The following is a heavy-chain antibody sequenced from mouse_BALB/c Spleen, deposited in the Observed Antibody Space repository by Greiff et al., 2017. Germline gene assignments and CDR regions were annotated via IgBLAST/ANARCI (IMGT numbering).Heavy chain of an antibody. Sequence: VQLQQSGPELVKPGASVKMSCKASGYTFTSYVMHWVKQKPGQGLEWIGYINPYNDGTKYNEKFKGKATLTSDKSSSTAYMELSSLTSEDSAVYYCARGIFYYYGSSYDYAMGYWGQGTSVTVSS. CDR1: GYTFTSYV. CDR2: INPYNDGT. D-gene: IGHD1-1*01. V-gene: IGHV1-14*01. J-gene: IGHJ4*01. CDR3: ARGIFYYYGSSYDYAMGY.